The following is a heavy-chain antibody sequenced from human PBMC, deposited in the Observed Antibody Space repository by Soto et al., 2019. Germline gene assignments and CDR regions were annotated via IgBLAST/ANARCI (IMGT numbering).Heavy chain of an antibody. Sequence: GGSLRLSCAASGFTFSSYGMHWVRQAPGKGLEWVAVISYDGSNKYYADSVKGRFTISRDNSKNTLYLQMNSLRAEDTAVYYCARDDVWGPYCSGGSCYSKNAFDIWGQGTMVTVSS. J-gene: IGHJ3*02. D-gene: IGHD2-15*01. CDR1: GFTFSSYG. V-gene: IGHV3-30*03. CDR3: ARDDVWGPYCSGGSCYSKNAFDI. CDR2: ISYDGSNK.